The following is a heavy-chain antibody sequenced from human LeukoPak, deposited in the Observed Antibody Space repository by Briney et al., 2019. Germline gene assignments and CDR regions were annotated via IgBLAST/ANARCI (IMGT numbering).Heavy chain of an antibody. Sequence: GRSLRLSCAASGFTLSSYAMSWVRQAPGKGLEWVSAISASGDNTHYADSVKGRFTISRDNSKNTLYLQLNSLRAEDTAVFYCAKDEDATATLTSEHDYWGQGTLVTVSS. D-gene: IGHD5-24*01. J-gene: IGHJ4*02. V-gene: IGHV3-23*01. CDR2: ISASGDNT. CDR1: GFTLSSYA. CDR3: AKDEDATATLTSEHDY.